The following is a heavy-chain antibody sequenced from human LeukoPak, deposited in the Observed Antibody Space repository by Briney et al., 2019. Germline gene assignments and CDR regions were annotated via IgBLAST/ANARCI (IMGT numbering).Heavy chain of an antibody. CDR2: INSDGSGT. Sequence: GGSLRLSCAASGFTFSSYWMHWVRQAPGKGLVWVSHINSDGSGTRYADSVKGRFTISRDNAKNSLYLQMNSLRAEDTAVYYCARARFAYFDYWGQGTLVTVSS. J-gene: IGHJ4*02. CDR3: ARARFAYFDY. CDR1: GFTFSSYW. D-gene: IGHD3-3*01. V-gene: IGHV3-74*01.